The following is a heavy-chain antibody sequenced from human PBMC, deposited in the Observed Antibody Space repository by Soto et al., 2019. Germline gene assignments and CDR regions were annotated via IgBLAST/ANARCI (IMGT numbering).Heavy chain of an antibody. J-gene: IGHJ6*02. Sequence: NPGGSLRLSCAASGFTFSSYSMNWVRQAPGKGLEWVSSISSSSSYIYYADSVKGRFTISRDNAKNSLYLQMNSLRAEDTAVYYCAKSGRADHPADGNGMDVWGQGTTVTVSS. CDR3: AKSGRADHPADGNGMDV. D-gene: IGHD1-26*01. V-gene: IGHV3-21*04. CDR2: ISSSSSYI. CDR1: GFTFSSYS.